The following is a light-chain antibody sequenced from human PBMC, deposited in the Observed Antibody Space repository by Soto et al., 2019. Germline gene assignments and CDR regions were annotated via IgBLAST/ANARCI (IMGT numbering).Light chain of an antibody. J-gene: IGLJ2*01. V-gene: IGLV2-14*03. CDR2: AVT. Sequence: QSAPTQPASVSGSPGQSITISCTGTSSDIGLNNYVSWYQQHPGKAPALIIYAVTYRPSGVSSRFSGSKSGDTASLTISGRRTEDEADYYCTSHSDSLPVVFGGGTKLTVL. CDR1: SSDIGLNNY. CDR3: TSHSDSLPVV.